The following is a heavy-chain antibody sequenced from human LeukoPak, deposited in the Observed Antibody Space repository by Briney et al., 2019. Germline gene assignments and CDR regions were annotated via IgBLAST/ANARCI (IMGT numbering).Heavy chain of an antibody. CDR1: GGSFSGYY. CDR3: ASLGYCSGGSCYSDY. J-gene: IGHJ4*02. Sequence: PSETLSLTCAVYGGSFSGYYWSWIRQPPGKGLEWIGEINHSGSTNYNPSLKSRFTISVDTSKNQFSLKLSSVTAADTAVYYCASLGYCSGGSCYSDYWGQGTLVTVSS. V-gene: IGHV4-34*01. CDR2: INHSGST. D-gene: IGHD2-15*01.